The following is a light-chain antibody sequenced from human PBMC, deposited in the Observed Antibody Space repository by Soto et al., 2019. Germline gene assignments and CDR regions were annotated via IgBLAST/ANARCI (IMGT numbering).Light chain of an antibody. Sequence: QSVLTQPPSASGTPGQRVTISCSGSSSNIGSNTVNWYQQLPGTAPKLLIYSNNHRPSGVPDRFSGSKSGTSASLAISGLQAEDEADDYCAAWDDSLNGPNVVFGGGTKLTVL. CDR3: AAWDDSLNGPNVV. V-gene: IGLV1-44*01. CDR2: SNN. J-gene: IGLJ2*01. CDR1: SSNIGSNT.